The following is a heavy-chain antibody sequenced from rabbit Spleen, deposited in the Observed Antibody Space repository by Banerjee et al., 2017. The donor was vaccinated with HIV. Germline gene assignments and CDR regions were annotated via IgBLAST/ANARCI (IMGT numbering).Heavy chain of an antibody. CDR1: GFSFSSSDY. CDR3: ARDLVTAIGWNFAL. D-gene: IGHD7-1*01. CDR2: INAVTGKA. J-gene: IGHJ4*01. Sequence: QSLEESGGDLVKPGASLTLTCTASGFSFSSSDYMCWVRQAPGKGLEWIACINAVTGKAVYASWAKGRFTFSKTSSTTVTLQMTSLTAADTATYFCARDLVTAIGWNFALWGPGTLVTVS. V-gene: IGHV1S40*01.